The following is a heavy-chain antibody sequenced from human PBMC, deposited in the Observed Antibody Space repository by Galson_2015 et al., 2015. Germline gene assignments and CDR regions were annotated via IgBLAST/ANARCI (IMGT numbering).Heavy chain of an antibody. Sequence: SLRLSCAASGFSFSTNAMNWVRQAPGKGLEWVSGISGSGTDSFDEDSVKGRFTISRDNSKNTLYLVMNSLRAEDTAVYYCAKGLSGNYIDDAFDMWGQGTMVTVSS. V-gene: IGHV3-23*01. CDR3: AKGLSGNYIDDAFDM. D-gene: IGHD3-10*01. CDR2: ISGSGTDS. J-gene: IGHJ3*02. CDR1: GFSFSTNA.